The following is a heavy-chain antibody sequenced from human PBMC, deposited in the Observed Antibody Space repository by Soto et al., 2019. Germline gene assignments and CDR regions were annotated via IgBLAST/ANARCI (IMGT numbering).Heavy chain of an antibody. Sequence: QVQLQESGPGLVKPSDTLSLTCTVSGYSINTGHWWGWIRQPPGKGLEWIAYIYYSGSTYYNPSRQSPVTMSADTSQNPFSLNPTSVTAVDTAVYYCARKGSGDGFFDYWGQGTLVTVSS. J-gene: IGHJ4*02. D-gene: IGHD6-25*01. CDR3: ARKGSGDGFFDY. CDR1: GYSINTGHW. V-gene: IGHV4-28*01. CDR2: IYYSGST.